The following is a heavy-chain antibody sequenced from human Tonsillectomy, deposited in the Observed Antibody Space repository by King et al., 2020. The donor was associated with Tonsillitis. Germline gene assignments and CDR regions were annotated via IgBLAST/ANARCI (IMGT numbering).Heavy chain of an antibody. CDR1: GAPFSNLT. D-gene: IGHD1-26*01. Sequence: QLQESGPGLVKSSETLSPTSTAPGAPFSNLTGSWIRRPAGKDRNGIGVVISIGLTNYNPSLRTRVAMSIDTSKNEISLTLHSVTAADIAVYFCASGTIGASVYFDPWGQGTLVTVSS. CDR2: VISIGLT. J-gene: IGHJ5*02. CDR3: ASGTIGASVYFDP. V-gene: IGHV4-4*07.